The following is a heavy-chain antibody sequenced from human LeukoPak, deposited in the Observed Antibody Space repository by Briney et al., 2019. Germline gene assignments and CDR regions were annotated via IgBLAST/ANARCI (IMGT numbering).Heavy chain of an antibody. CDR2: IIPLLGIA. D-gene: IGHD6-6*01. CDR3: ASAYSSSSDVYFDY. CDR1: GGTFSSYA. J-gene: IGHJ4*02. Sequence: ASVKVSCKASGGTFSSYAISWVRQAPGQGLEWMGRIIPLLGIANYAQKFQGRVTIIADKSTSTAYMELSRLRSDDTAVYYCASAYSSSSDVYFDYWGQGTLVTVSS. V-gene: IGHV1-69*04.